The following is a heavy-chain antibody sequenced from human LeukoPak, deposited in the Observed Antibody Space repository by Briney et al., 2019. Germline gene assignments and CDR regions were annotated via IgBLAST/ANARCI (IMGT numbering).Heavy chain of an antibody. D-gene: IGHD5-12*01. J-gene: IGHJ3*02. CDR1: GFTLSIYG. V-gene: IGHV3-23*01. CDR2: ISGSGDST. CDR3: ARERYSGYDFVGFDM. Sequence: QAGGSLRLSCAASGFTLSIYGMSWVRPAPGKGLEWVSAISGSGDSTFYADSVKGRFTISRDNSKNTLYLQMGSLRPEDMAVYHCARERYSGYDFVGFDMWGQGTMVTVSS.